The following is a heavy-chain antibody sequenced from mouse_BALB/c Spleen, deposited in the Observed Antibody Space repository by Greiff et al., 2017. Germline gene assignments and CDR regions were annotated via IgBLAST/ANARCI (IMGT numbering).Heavy chain of an antibody. CDR3: ARDPSRGAMDY. CDR1: GFSLTGYG. CDR2: IWAGGST. V-gene: IGHV2-9*02. Sequence: QVQLKESGPGLVAPSQSLSITCTVSGFSLTGYGVNWVRQPPGRGLEWLGVIWAGGSTNYNSALMSRLSISKDNSKSQVFLKMNSLQTDDTAMYYCARDPSRGAMDYWGQGTSVTVSS. J-gene: IGHJ4*01.